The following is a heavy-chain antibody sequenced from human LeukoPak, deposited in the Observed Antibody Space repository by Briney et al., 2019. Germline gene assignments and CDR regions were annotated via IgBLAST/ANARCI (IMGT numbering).Heavy chain of an antibody. CDR3: ARTRPTVEGWGFDY. CDR1: GYTFTSYG. D-gene: IGHD4-23*01. J-gene: IGHJ4*02. CDR2: ISCYDGNT. V-gene: IGHV1-18*01. Sequence: ASVKVSCKASGYTFTSYGISWVRQAPGQGLEWMGWISCYDGNTNYAQKFQGRVTLTTDTSTTTAYMELRSVTSDDTAVYYCARTRPTVEGWGFDYWGQGTLVTVSS.